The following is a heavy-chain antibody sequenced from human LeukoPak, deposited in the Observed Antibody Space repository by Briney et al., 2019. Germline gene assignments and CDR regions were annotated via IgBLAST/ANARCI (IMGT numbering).Heavy chain of an antibody. CDR3: AKDWEWFGEFSN. CDR1: GFTFSNYA. V-gene: IGHV3-23*01. CDR2: ISSSGSAT. J-gene: IGHJ4*02. D-gene: IGHD3-10*01. Sequence: GGSLRLSCAASGFTFSNYAMSGVRQAPGKGLEWVSAISSSGSATYYADSVKGRFTISRDNSKNTLYLQMSSLRAEDTAVYYCAKDWEWFGEFSNWGQGTLVTVSS.